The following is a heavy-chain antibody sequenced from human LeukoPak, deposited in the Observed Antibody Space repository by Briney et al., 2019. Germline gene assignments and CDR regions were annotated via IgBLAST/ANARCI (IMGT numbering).Heavy chain of an antibody. D-gene: IGHD6-25*01. Sequence: GGSLRLSCAASGFTFSSYWMSWVRQAPGKGLEWVANIKQDGSEKHYVDSVKGRFTISRDNAKNSLYLQMNSLRAEDTAVYYCARDPGDPHAGYEYFQHWGQGTLVTVSS. J-gene: IGHJ1*01. CDR2: IKQDGSEK. V-gene: IGHV3-7*01. CDR3: ARDPGDPHAGYEYFQH. CDR1: GFTFSSYW.